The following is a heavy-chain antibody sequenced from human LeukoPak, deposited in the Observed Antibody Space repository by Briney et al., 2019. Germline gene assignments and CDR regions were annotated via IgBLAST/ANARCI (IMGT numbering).Heavy chain of an antibody. V-gene: IGHV3-23*01. CDR3: AKEGVWGITMVRGVTGNGMDV. D-gene: IGHD3-10*01. Sequence: PGGSLRLSCAASGFTLSNFPMSWVRQAPGKGLEWVSSFSAGGGGSYYADSVKGRFTISRDNSKNTLYLQMNSLRAEDTAVYYCAKEGVWGITMVRGVTGNGMDVWGQGTTVTVSS. CDR2: FSAGGGGS. CDR1: GFTLSNFP. J-gene: IGHJ6*02.